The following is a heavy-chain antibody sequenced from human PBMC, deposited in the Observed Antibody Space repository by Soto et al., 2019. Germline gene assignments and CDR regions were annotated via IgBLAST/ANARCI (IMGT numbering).Heavy chain of an antibody. CDR2: IYYSGST. CDR1: GGSISSSSYY. D-gene: IGHD3-10*01. V-gene: IGHV4-39*01. J-gene: IGHJ3*02. CDR3: ARPSRPGELSDAFDI. Sequence: QLQLQESGPGLVKPSETLSLTCTVSGGSISSSSYYWGWIRQPPGKGLEWIGSIYYSGSTYYNPSLNSPVTISVVTYKYQFALKLSSVTAADTAVYYCARPSRPGELSDAFDIWGQGTMVTVSS.